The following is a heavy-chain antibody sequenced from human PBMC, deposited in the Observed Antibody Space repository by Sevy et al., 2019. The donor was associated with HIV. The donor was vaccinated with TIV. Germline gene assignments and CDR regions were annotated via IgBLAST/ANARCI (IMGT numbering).Heavy chain of an antibody. D-gene: IGHD2-2*01. Sequence: ASVKVSCKASGGTFSKYAITWVRQAPGQVLEWMGGIIPIFGTANYAQKFQGRVTITADESTSTAYMELSSLRCEDTAVYYCARDRGFSSTSEYGMDVWGQGTTVTVSS. CDR3: ARDRGFSSTSEYGMDV. V-gene: IGHV1-69*13. J-gene: IGHJ6*02. CDR2: IIPIFGTA. CDR1: GGTFSKYA.